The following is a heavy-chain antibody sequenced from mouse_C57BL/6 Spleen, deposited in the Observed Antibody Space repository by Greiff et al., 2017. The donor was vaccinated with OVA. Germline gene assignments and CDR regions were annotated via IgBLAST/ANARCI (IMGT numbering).Heavy chain of an antibody. V-gene: IGHV1-18*01. Sequence: VQLQQSGPELVKPGASVKIPCKASGYTFTDYNMDWVKQSHGTSLEWIGDINPNNGGTIYNQKFKGQATLTVDKSSSTAYMELRSLTSEDTAVYYWARLGRDYYAMDYWGQGTSVTVSS. CDR3: ARLGRDYYAMDY. J-gene: IGHJ4*01. D-gene: IGHD4-1*01. CDR1: GYTFTDYN. CDR2: INPNNGGT.